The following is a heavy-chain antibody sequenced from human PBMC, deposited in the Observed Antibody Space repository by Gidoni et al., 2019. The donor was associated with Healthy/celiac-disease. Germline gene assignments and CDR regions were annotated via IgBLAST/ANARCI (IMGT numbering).Heavy chain of an antibody. J-gene: IGHJ4*02. V-gene: IGHV4-39*01. Sequence: QLQLQQSGPGLVKPSETLSLTCTVSGGSISSSSYYWGWIRQPPGKGLEWIGSIYYSGITYYNPSLKSRVTISVDTSKNQFSRKLSSVTAADTAVYYCARQGRGYYDSTQFDYWGQGTLVTVSS. CDR2: IYYSGIT. D-gene: IGHD3-22*01. CDR1: GGSISSSSYY. CDR3: ARQGRGYYDSTQFDY.